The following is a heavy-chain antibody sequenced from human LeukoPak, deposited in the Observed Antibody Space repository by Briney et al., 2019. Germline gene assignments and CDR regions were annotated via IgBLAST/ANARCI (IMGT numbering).Heavy chain of an antibody. CDR3: ARVSPDYYDSSGYYPH. J-gene: IGHJ1*01. V-gene: IGHV1-69*04. CDR1: GGTFSSYA. D-gene: IGHD3-22*01. Sequence: GASVKVSCKASGGTFSSYAISWVRQAPGQGLEWMGRIIPILGIANYAQKFQGRVTITADKSTRTAYMELSSLRSEDTAVYYCARVSPDYYDSSGYYPHWGQGTLVTVSS. CDR2: IIPILGIA.